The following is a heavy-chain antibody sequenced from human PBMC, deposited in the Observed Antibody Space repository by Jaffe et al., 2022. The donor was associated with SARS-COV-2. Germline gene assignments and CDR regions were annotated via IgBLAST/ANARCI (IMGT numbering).Heavy chain of an antibody. CDR3: ARESSLPGAYYDSSGYYPGLNYYYGMDV. J-gene: IGHJ6*02. CDR1: GGSISSGSYY. D-gene: IGHD3-22*01. V-gene: IGHV4-61*02. Sequence: QVQLQESGPGLVKPSQTLSLTCTVSGGSISSGSYYWSWIRQPAGKGLEWIGRIYTSGSTNYNPSLKSRVTISVDTSKNQFSLKLSSVTAADTAVYYCARESSLPGAYYDSSGYYPGLNYYYGMDVWGQGTTVTVSS. CDR2: IYTSGST.